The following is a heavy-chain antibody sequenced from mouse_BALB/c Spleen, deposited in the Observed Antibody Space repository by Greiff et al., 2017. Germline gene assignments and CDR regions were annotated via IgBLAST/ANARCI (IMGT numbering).Heavy chain of an antibody. CDR2: ISNGGGST. CDR3: ASLNSFDY. J-gene: IGHJ2*01. V-gene: IGHV5-12-1*01. CDR1: GFTFSTYG. Sequence: EVKLMESGGGLVKPGGSLKLSCAASGFTFSTYGMSWVRQTPDKRLEWVAYISNGGGSTYYPDTVKGRFTISRDNAKNTLYLQMSSLKSEDTAMYYCASLNSFDYWGQGTTLTVSS.